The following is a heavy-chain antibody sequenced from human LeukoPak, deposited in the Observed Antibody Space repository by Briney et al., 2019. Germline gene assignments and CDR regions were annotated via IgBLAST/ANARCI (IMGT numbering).Heavy chain of an antibody. J-gene: IGHJ4*02. CDR2: IIASGGST. CDR3: VKGHSSGYRTGTGD. V-gene: IGHV3-23*01. CDR1: GFTFNSYA. Sequence: GGSLRLSCAASGFTFNSYAMSWVSQPPGSGLGWVSTIIASGGSTYYAGSVKGRFTISRDNSKNALYMQINSLRAEDTAVYYCVKGHSSGYRTGTGDWGQGTLVTVSS. D-gene: IGHD3-22*01.